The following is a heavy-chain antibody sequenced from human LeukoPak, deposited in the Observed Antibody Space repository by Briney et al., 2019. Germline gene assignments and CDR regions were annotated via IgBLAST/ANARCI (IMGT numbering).Heavy chain of an antibody. D-gene: IGHD3-3*01. Sequence: GGSLRLSCAASGFTFSTYVMSWVRQAPGKGLEWVSFIHTSGSTFYADSVKGRFTISRDNSKNTLYLQMNSLRAEDTAVYYCARDLTYYDFWSGYPLAVFWGQGTLVTVSS. V-gene: IGHV3-53*01. CDR2: IHTSGST. CDR1: GFTFSTYV. CDR3: ARDLTYYDFWSGYPLAVF. J-gene: IGHJ4*02.